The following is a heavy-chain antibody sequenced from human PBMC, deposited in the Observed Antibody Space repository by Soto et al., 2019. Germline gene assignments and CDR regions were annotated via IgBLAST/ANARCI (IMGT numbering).Heavy chain of an antibody. CDR3: ARDYDFWSGKDYYYGLDV. CDR1: GFTFRNYD. V-gene: IGHV3-13*05. CDR2: ISAAGDP. Sequence: PGGSLRLSCEASGFTFRNYDMHWVRQGTGKGLEWVSGISAAGDPDYADSVEGRFTISRDNSKNTLYLQMNSLRAEDTAVYYCARDYDFWSGKDYYYGLDVWGQGTTVTVSS. J-gene: IGHJ6*02. D-gene: IGHD3-3*01.